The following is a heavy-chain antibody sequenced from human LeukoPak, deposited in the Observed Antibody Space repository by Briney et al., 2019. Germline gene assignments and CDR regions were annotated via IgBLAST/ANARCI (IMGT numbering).Heavy chain of an antibody. Sequence: SETLSLTCAVYGGSFSGYYWSWIRQPPGKGLEWIGEINHSGSTNYNPSLKSRVTISVDTSKNQFSLKLSSVTAADTAVYYCAGAPGYCSSTSCYDPRRHWYLDLWGRGTLVTVSS. D-gene: IGHD2-2*01. CDR2: INHSGST. V-gene: IGHV4-34*01. CDR1: GGSFSGYY. J-gene: IGHJ2*01. CDR3: AGAPGYCSSTSCYDPRRHWYLDL.